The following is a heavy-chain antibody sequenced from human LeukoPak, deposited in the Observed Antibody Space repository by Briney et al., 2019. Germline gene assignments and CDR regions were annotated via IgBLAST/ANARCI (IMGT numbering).Heavy chain of an antibody. J-gene: IGHJ4*02. V-gene: IGHV3-21*01. Sequence: GGSLRLSCAASGFIFSVYSMNWVRQAPGKGLEWVSSISRSSDYIYYADSVKGRFTISRDDAKNSLYLQMSSLGAEDTAVYYCARSGGSYSDYWGQGMLVNVSS. CDR3: ARSGGSYSDY. CDR2: ISRSSDYI. CDR1: GFIFSVYS. D-gene: IGHD1-26*01.